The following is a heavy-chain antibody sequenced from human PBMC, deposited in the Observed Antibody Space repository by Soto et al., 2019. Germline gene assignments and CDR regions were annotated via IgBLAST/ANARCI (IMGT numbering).Heavy chain of an antibody. V-gene: IGHV1-69*04. CDR1: GGTFSSYT. CDR2: IIPILGIA. CDR3: ARETQRGQWLDY. J-gene: IGHJ4*02. D-gene: IGHD6-19*01. Sequence: SVKVSCKASGGTFSSYTISWVRQAPGQGLEWMGRIIPILGIANYAQKFQGRVTITADKSTSTAYMELSSQRSEDTAVYYCARETQRGQWLDYWGQGTLVTVSS.